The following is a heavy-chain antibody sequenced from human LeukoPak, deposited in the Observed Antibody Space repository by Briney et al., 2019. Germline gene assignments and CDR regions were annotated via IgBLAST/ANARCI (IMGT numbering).Heavy chain of an antibody. J-gene: IGHJ4*02. CDR3: TRYSSWYVNGFDY. CDR2: IKSKTDGGTT. Sequence: PGGSLRLSCAASGFTFSNAWMSWVRQAPGKGLEWVGRIKSKTDGGTTDYAAPVKGRFTISRDDSKNTLYLQMNSLKTEDTAVYYCTRYSSWYVNGFDYWGQGTLVTVSP. V-gene: IGHV3-15*01. D-gene: IGHD6-13*01. CDR1: GFTFSNAW.